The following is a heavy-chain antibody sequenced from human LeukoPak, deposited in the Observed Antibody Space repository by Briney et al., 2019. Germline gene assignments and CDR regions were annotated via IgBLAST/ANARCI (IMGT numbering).Heavy chain of an antibody. CDR2: IIPILGIA. D-gene: IGHD3-9*01. V-gene: IGHV1-69*04. Sequence: ASVKVSCKASGGTFSSYAISWVRQAPGQGLEWMRRIIPILGIANYAQKFQGRVTITADKSTSTAYTELSSLRSEDTAVYYCARDYPAYDILTGYLDSNWFDPWGQGTLVTVSS. CDR1: GGTFSSYA. CDR3: ARDYPAYDILTGYLDSNWFDP. J-gene: IGHJ5*02.